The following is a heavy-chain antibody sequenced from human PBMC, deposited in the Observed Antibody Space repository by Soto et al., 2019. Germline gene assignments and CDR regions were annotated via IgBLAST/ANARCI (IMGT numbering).Heavy chain of an antibody. J-gene: IGHJ5*02. CDR1: GYTFTSYG. D-gene: IGHD1-7*01. CDR2: ISAYNGNT. V-gene: IGHV1-18*01. Sequence: QVQLVQSGAEVKKPGASVKVSCKASGYTFTSYGISWVRQAPGQGHEGMGWISAYNGNTNYAQKLQGSVNMTTGASTSTVYVELRSLRSDDTAVYYCARDPTGTTLGWFDPWGQGTLVTVCS. CDR3: ARDPTGTTLGWFDP.